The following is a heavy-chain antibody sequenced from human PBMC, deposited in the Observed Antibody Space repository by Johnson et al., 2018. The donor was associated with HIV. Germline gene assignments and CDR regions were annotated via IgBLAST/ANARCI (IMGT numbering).Heavy chain of an antibody. Sequence: VQLVESGGGLVQPGGSLRLSCAASGFTFSSYWMSWVRQAPGKGLEWVANIKEDGSEKHYVDSVKGRFTISRDNAKNSLDLQMNSLRNDDTALYYCARDAYGSGSYFPTSTDAFDLWGQGTMVIVSS. V-gene: IGHV3-7*05. CDR3: ARDAYGSGSYFPTSTDAFDL. CDR1: GFTFSSYW. J-gene: IGHJ3*01. D-gene: IGHD3-10*01. CDR2: IKEDGSEK.